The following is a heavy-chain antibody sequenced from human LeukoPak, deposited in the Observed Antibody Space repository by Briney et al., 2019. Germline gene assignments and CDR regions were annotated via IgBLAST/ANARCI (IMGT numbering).Heavy chain of an antibody. D-gene: IGHD6-19*01. Sequence: GGCLRLSCAASEFTISTYGMSWVRQAPGKGLEWVSSISGSGGSTQYADSVQGRFAISRDNSKNTLYLQMNSLRAEDTAVYYCARDRYSSGWYGDFDCWAREPWSPSPQ. V-gene: IGHV3-23*01. CDR1: EFTISTYG. CDR3: ARDRYSSGWYGDFDC. CDR2: ISGSGGST. J-gene: IGHJ4*02.